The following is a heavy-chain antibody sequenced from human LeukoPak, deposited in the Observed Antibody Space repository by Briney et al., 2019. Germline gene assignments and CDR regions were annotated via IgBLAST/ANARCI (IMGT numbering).Heavy chain of an antibody. CDR3: VTRHDFWSGYYTGIRDY. V-gene: IGHV4-34*01. CDR2: INHSGST. D-gene: IGHD3-3*01. CDR1: GGSFSGYY. Sequence: PSETLSLTCAVYGGSFSGYYWSWIRQPPGKGLEWIGEINHSGSTNYNPSLKSRVTISVDTSKNQFSLKLSSVTAADTAVYYCVTRHDFWSGYYTGIRDYWGQGTLVTVSS. J-gene: IGHJ4*02.